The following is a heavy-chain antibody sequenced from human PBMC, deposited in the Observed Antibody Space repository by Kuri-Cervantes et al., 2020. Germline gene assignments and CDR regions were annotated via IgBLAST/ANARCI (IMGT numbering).Heavy chain of an antibody. CDR3: ASRKRIAAAGLNDAFDI. CDR1: GGSISSYY. Sequence: SETLSLTCTVSGGSISSYYWSWIRQPAGKGLEWIGRIYTSGSTNYNPSLKSRVTISVDTSKNQFSLKLSSVTAADTAVYYCASRKRIAAAGLNDAFDIWGQGTMVTVSS. V-gene: IGHV4-4*07. J-gene: IGHJ3*02. CDR2: IYTSGST. D-gene: IGHD6-13*01.